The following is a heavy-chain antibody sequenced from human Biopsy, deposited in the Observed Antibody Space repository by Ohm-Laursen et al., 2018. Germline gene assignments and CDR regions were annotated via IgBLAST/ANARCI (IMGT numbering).Heavy chain of an antibody. V-gene: IGHV3-30*18. J-gene: IGHJ6*02. CDR3: AKDLSVYYYYGIDV. CDR2: ISYDQITK. CDR1: GFTFRTYG. Sequence: RSLRLSCTASGFTFRTYGMHWVRLAPGKGLEWVAVISYDQITKHYADSVRGRFTISRDNSKNTLYLRVNSLRAEDTAVYYCAKDLSVYYYYGIDVWGQGTTVTVSS. D-gene: IGHD5/OR15-5a*01.